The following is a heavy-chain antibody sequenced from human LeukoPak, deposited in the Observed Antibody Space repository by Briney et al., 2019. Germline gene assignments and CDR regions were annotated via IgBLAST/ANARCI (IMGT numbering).Heavy chain of an antibody. CDR1: SDSIGTSGYY. CDR3: ARVRDDCFFDY. CDR2: IHYIGNT. J-gene: IGHJ4*02. Sequence: SETLSLTCTVSSDSIGTSGYYWSWIRQHPGTGLEWIAYIHYIGNTYYNLSLESRVTMSVDTSSNQFSLNVASVTAADTAVYYCARVRDDCFFDYWGQGILVTVSS. V-gene: IGHV4-31*03. D-gene: IGHD2-21*01.